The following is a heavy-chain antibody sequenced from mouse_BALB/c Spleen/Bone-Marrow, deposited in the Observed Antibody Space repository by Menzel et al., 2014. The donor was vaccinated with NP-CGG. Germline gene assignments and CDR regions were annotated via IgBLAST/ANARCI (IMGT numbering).Heavy chain of an antibody. Sequence: EVKLVESGGGLVQPGGSMKLSCVASGFTFSNYWMNWVRQSPEKGLEWVAEIRLKSNNYATHYAEPVKGRFTISRDDSKSSVYLQMNNLRAEDTGIYYCTRHYYGSSFDYWGQGTTLTVSS. CDR2: IRLKSNNYAT. CDR3: TRHYYGSSFDY. V-gene: IGHV6-6*02. CDR1: GFTFSNYW. J-gene: IGHJ2*01. D-gene: IGHD1-1*01.